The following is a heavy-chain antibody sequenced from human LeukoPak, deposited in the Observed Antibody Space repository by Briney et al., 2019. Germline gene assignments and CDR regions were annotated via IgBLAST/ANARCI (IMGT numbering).Heavy chain of an antibody. CDR2: ISASGGST. D-gene: IGHD3-16*01. Sequence: PGGSLRLSCAASGFTFNNYAMTWVRQAPGNGLEWVSAISASGGSTYYANSVKSRFTISRDNSKNTLYLQMNSLRAEDTAVYCCAKWWDYDYVWGSTYDAFDIWGQGTMVTVSS. J-gene: IGHJ3*02. V-gene: IGHV3-23*01. CDR1: GFTFNNYA. CDR3: AKWWDYDYVWGSTYDAFDI.